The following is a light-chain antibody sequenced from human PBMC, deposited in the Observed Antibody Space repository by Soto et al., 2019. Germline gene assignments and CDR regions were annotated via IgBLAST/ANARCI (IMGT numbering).Light chain of an antibody. Sequence: DIQMTQSPSSLSASVGDRVTITCRASQSISNYLNWYQQKLGQAPNLLIYAASSLQSGVPSRFSGSGSGTDFTLTISSLQPEDFATYYCQQSYNTPITFGQGTRLEIK. CDR1: QSISNY. J-gene: IGKJ5*01. CDR3: QQSYNTPIT. V-gene: IGKV1-39*01. CDR2: AAS.